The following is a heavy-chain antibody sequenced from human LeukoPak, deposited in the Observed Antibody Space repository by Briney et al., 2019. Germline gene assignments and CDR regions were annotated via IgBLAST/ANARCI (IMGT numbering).Heavy chain of an antibody. J-gene: IGHJ4*02. CDR1: GGSISSYY. CDR3: AGVTGYMIEDYFDY. Sequence: SETLSLTCTVSGGSISSYYWSWLRQPPGKGLEWLGYIYYSGSTNYNPSLKCRVTISVETSKNQFSLKQSSVTAADTAVYYCAGVTGYMIEDYFDYWGQGTLVTVSS. D-gene: IGHD3-22*01. V-gene: IGHV4-59*01. CDR2: IYYSGST.